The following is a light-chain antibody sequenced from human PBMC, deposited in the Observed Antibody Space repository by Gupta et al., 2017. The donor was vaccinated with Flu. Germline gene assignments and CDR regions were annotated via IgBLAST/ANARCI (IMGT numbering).Light chain of an antibody. CDR1: QSITSW. V-gene: IGKV1-5*03. CDR3: QQYNTYPWT. J-gene: IGKJ1*01. Sequence: DIQMTQSPSALSAFAGDRVTITCRASQSITSWLAWYQQKPGKAPKLLIYKASNLESGVPSRFSGSGSGTEFTLTITSLQPDDFATYYCQQYNTYPWTFGRGTKVEI. CDR2: KAS.